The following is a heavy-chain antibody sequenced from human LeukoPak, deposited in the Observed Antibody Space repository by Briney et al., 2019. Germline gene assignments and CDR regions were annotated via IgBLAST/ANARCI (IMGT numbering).Heavy chain of an antibody. Sequence: GGSLRLSCEASGFTFSSHSMNWVRQAPGKGLEWVSYISGGSDTIYYADSVKGRFTISRDNAENSLYLQMSSLRAEDTAVYYCARLDRYYFDSSGYTYCYYMDVWGKGTTVTVSS. J-gene: IGHJ6*03. V-gene: IGHV3-48*01. CDR3: ARLDRYYFDSSGYTYCYYMDV. CDR2: ISGGSDTI. CDR1: GFTFSSHS. D-gene: IGHD3-22*01.